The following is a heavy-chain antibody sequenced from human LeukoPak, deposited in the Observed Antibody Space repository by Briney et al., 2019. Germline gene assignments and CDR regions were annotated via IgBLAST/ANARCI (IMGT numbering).Heavy chain of an antibody. Sequence: GDSLKISCKASGYSFTTHWIGWVRQMPGKGLEWMGILHPGDSDTRYSPSFQGQVTISADKSISTAYLQWSSLRASDTAMYYCARGDTEVATTADYWGQGTLVTVSS. CDR3: ARGDTEVATTADY. D-gene: IGHD5-12*01. V-gene: IGHV5-51*01. J-gene: IGHJ4*02. CDR2: LHPGDSDT. CDR1: GYSFTTHW.